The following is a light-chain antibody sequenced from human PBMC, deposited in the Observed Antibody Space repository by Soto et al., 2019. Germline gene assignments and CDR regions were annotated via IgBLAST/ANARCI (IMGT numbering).Light chain of an antibody. CDR3: CSYAGSNNLV. J-gene: IGLJ2*01. V-gene: IGLV2-11*01. CDR2: DVN. CDR1: SSDVGGYDY. Sequence: QSVLTQPRSVSGSPGQSVTISCTGTSSDVGGYDYVSWSQHHPGKAPKLMIYDVNKRPSGVPDRFSGSKSGNTASLTISGLQAEDEADYYCCSYAGSNNLVFGGGTKVTVL.